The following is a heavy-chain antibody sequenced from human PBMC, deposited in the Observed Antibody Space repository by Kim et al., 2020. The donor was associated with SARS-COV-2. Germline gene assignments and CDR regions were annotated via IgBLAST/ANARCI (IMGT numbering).Heavy chain of an antibody. J-gene: IGHJ4*02. CDR3: ARDRRYLHDPRFDY. Sequence: GGSLRLSCAASGFTFSSYWMTWVRQAPGKGLEWVANMNQDGSEKYYVDSLKGRFTISRDNAKNSLYLQMNSLRAEDTALYYCARDRRYLHDPRFDYWGQGTLVTVSS. CDR2: MNQDGSEK. CDR1: GFTFSSYW. V-gene: IGHV3-7*01. D-gene: IGHD3-16*01.